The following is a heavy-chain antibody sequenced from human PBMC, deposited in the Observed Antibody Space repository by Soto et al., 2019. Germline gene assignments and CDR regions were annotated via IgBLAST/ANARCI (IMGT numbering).Heavy chain of an antibody. D-gene: IGHD1-26*01. CDR3: ACGIVGATTGYYYFGMDV. CDR2: ISAYNGTT. CDR1: GYTCTSYG. V-gene: IGHV1-18*01. Sequence: QVQLVQSGAEVKQPGASVKVSCKASGYTCTSYGISWVRQAPGQGREWMGWISAYNGTTNSALKLTGRVTLTTDTSTSAAYMELRSQRSDDTAVYSCACGIVGATTGYYYFGMDVWGQGTTVTVSS. J-gene: IGHJ6*02.